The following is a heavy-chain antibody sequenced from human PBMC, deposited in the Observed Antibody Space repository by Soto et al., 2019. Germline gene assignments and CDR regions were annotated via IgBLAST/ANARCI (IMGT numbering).Heavy chain of an antibody. CDR2: INPNSGGT. J-gene: IGHJ6*02. CDR3: ARDFRYGSGSYYFPHYYYGMDV. D-gene: IGHD3-10*01. V-gene: IGHV1-2*04. Sequence: ASVKVSCKASGYTFTGYYMHWVRQAPGQGLEWMGWINPNSGGTNYAQKFQGWVTMTRDTSISTAYMELSRLRSDDTAVYYCARDFRYGSGSYYFPHYYYGMDVWGQGTTVTAP. CDR1: GYTFTGYY.